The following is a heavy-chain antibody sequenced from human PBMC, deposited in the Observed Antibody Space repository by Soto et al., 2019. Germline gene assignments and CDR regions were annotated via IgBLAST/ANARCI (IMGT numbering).Heavy chain of an antibody. CDR2: IIPIFSTT. J-gene: IGHJ5*02. CDR3: AIDGGSDGYFGNWLDP. D-gene: IGHD2-15*01. Sequence: QVQLVQSGAEVKKPGSSVKVSCKASGGTFSNYAITWVRQAPGQGLEWVGRIIPIFSTTNGAQKFQGKVTITADESTTTAYMELSGLRSEDTAVYYWAIDGGSDGYFGNWLDPWGQGTLVTVSS. V-gene: IGHV1-69*15. CDR1: GGTFSNYA.